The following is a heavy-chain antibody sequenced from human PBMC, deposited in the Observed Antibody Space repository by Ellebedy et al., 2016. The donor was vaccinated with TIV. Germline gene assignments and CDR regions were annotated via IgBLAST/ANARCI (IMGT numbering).Heavy chain of an antibody. CDR3: ARGVGTGEIGYYYLDH. V-gene: IGHV1-18*01. J-gene: IGHJ4*02. CDR1: GYTFSSYG. Sequence: ASVKVSXXASGYTFSSYGINWVRQAPGQGLEWMGWISAYNGHTNYAQKVQGRVTLTTDTTTSTAYMELRSLKSDDTAVYYCARGVGTGEIGYYYLDHWGQGTLVTVSS. CDR2: ISAYNGHT. D-gene: IGHD4-23*01.